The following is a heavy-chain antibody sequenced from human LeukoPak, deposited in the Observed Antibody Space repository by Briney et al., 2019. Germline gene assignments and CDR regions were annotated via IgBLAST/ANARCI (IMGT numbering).Heavy chain of an antibody. CDR1: GFTFSSYG. Sequence: GGPLRLSCAASGFTFSSYGMHWVRQAPGKGLEWVAFIRYDGSNKYYADSVKGRFTISRDNSKNTLYLQMNSLRAEDTAAYYCAKDRLGYYYTDAFDIWGQGTMVTVSS. CDR2: IRYDGSNK. D-gene: IGHD3-22*01. V-gene: IGHV3-30*02. J-gene: IGHJ3*02. CDR3: AKDRLGYYYTDAFDI.